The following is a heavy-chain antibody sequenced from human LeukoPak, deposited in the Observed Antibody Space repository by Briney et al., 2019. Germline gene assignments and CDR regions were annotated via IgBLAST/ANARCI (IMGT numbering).Heavy chain of an antibody. J-gene: IGHJ4*02. V-gene: IGHV4-38-2*02. CDR3: ARDTRYSGYVWDY. CDR1: GFTFSSYT. Sequence: GSLRLSCAASGFTFSSYTMNWVRQAPGKGLEWIGSIYYSGSTYYNPSLKSRVTISVDTSKNQFSLKLSSVTAADTAVYYCARDTRYSGYVWDYWGQGTLVTVSS. CDR2: IYYSGST. D-gene: IGHD5-12*01.